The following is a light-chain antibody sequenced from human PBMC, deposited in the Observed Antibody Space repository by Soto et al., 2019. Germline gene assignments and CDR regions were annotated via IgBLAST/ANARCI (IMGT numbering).Light chain of an antibody. J-gene: IGLJ1*01. V-gene: IGLV2-23*01. CDR3: CSYAGSSTYV. CDR1: SSDVGTYNL. CDR2: EDD. Sequence: QSVLTQPASVSGSPGQSITISCTGTSSDVGTYNLVSWYQQRPGKAPTLIIFEDDQRPSGVSFRFAGSKSGNTASLTISGLHTEDEGDYYCCSYAGSSTYVFGTGTKLTVL.